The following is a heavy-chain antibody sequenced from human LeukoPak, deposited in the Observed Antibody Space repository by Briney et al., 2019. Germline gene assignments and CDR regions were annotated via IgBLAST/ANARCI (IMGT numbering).Heavy chain of an antibody. V-gene: IGHV4-39*01. CDR1: GGSTSSSSYY. CDR2: IYYSGST. Sequence: SETLSLXCTVSGGSTSSSSYYWGWNRQPPGKGPEWIGSIYYSGSTYYNPSLKSRVTISVDTSKNQFSLKLSSVTAADTAVYYCARVAPDGLRYYYMDVWGKGTTVTVSS. D-gene: IGHD1-14*01. CDR3: ARVAPDGLRYYYMDV. J-gene: IGHJ6*03.